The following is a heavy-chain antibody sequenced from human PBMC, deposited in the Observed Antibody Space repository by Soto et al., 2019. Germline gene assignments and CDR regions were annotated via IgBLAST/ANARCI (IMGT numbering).Heavy chain of an antibody. J-gene: IGHJ4*02. Sequence: LSLTCTVSGGSISSGGYYWSWIRQHPGKGLEWIGYIYYSGSTYYNPSLKSRVTISVDTSKNQFSLKLSSVTAADTAVYYCARHYYDSSGYFDYWGQGTLVTVSS. CDR1: GGSISSGGYY. CDR2: IYYSGST. V-gene: IGHV4-31*03. CDR3: ARHYYDSSGYFDY. D-gene: IGHD3-22*01.